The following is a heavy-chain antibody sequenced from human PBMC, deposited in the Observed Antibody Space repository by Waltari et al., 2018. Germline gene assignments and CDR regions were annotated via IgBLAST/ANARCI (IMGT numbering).Heavy chain of an antibody. J-gene: IGHJ4*02. CDR3: SIAADDFEYYFDY. CDR2: ITSKAYGAKK. CDR1: VFGYYA. V-gene: IGHV3-49*05. D-gene: IGHD6-25*01. Sequence: EVQLVESGGGLVKPGQSLRLPCAGSVFGYYAMGLFRQAPGKGREWVGFITSKAYGAKKEYAASVTGRFSISRDDSKSIAYLQMNSLKTEDTAIYYCSIAADDFEYYFDYWGQGTLVTVSS.